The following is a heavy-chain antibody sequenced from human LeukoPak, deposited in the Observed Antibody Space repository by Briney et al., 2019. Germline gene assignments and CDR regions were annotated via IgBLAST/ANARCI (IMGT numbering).Heavy chain of an antibody. D-gene: IGHD4-17*01. CDR1: GGSISSYY. J-gene: IGHJ4*02. CDR3: ARHGDDYGDYNPTSFDY. CDR2: IYTSGST. Sequence: PSETLSLTCTVSGGSISSYYWSWIRQPAGKGLEWIGSIYTSGSTNYNPSLKSRVTISVDTSKNQFSLKLSSVTAADTAVYYCARHGDDYGDYNPTSFDYWGQGTLVTVSS. V-gene: IGHV4-4*07.